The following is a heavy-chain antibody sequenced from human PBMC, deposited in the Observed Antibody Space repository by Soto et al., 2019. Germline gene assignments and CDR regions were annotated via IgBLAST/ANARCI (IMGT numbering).Heavy chain of an antibody. CDR3: ASASWGSSWTADFDY. V-gene: IGHV4-61*01. Sequence: SETLSLTCTVSGGSVSSGSYYWSWIRQPPGKGLEWIGYIYYSGSTNYNPSLKSRVTISVDTSKNQFSLKLSPVTAADTAVYYCASASWGSSWTADFDYWGQGTLVTVSS. D-gene: IGHD6-13*01. J-gene: IGHJ4*02. CDR2: IYYSGST. CDR1: GGSVSSGSYY.